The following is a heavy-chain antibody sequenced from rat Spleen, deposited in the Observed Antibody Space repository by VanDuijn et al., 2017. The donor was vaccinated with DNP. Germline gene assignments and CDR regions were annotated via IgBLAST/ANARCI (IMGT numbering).Heavy chain of an antibody. Sequence: EVQLQESGPGLVKPSQSLSLTCSVTGYSITSNYWAWIRKFPGHKLEWMGFINSAGSTDYTPSLKSRISITRDTSKNQFFLQVNSVTTEDTATYYCARDLPEYTLYWGQGVMVTVSS. V-gene: IGHV3-3*01. J-gene: IGHJ2*01. D-gene: IGHD1-4*01. CDR1: GYSITSNY. CDR3: ARDLPEYTLY. CDR2: INSAGST.